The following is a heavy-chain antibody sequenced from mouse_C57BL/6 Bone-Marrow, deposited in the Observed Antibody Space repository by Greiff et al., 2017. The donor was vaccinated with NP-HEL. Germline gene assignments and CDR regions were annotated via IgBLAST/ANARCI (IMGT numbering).Heavy chain of an antibody. J-gene: IGHJ4*01. CDR1: GYTFTSYW. CDR3: ARYVYYLYAMDY. CDR2: IHPNSGST. Sequence: VQLQQPGADLVKPGASVKLSCKASGYTFTSYWMHWVKQRPGQGLEWIGMIHPNSGSTNYNEKFKSKATLTVDKSSSTAYMQLSSLTSEDSAVYYCARYVYYLYAMDYWGQGTSVTVSS. D-gene: IGHD1-1*01. V-gene: IGHV1-64*01.